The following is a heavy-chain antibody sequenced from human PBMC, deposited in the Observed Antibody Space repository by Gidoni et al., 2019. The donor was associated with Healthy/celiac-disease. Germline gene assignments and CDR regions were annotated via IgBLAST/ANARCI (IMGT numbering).Heavy chain of an antibody. J-gene: IGHJ6*03. V-gene: IGHV3-30*18. CDR3: AKDTHEAHYYYYYYMDV. Sequence: QVQVVEAGGGMVETGRSRRLCCAASGFTYSSNGLHWVRQAPGKGPEWVAVISYDGSNKYYADSVKVRFTNSRDNSKNTLYLQMNILRADDTAVYYCAKDTHEAHYYYYYYMDVWGQGTTVTVSS. CDR1: GFTYSSNG. CDR2: ISYDGSNK.